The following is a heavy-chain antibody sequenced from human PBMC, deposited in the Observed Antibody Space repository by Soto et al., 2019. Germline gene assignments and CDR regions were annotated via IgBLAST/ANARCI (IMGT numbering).Heavy chain of an antibody. CDR1: GFTFSSYE. J-gene: IGHJ4*02. Sequence: GGSLRLSCAASGFTFSSYEMNWVRQAPGKGLEWVSYISSSGSTIYYADSVKGRFTISRDNAKNSLYLQMNSLRAEDTAVYYCARGEFWSGSEQFDYWGQGTLVTVSS. D-gene: IGHD3-3*01. CDR3: ARGEFWSGSEQFDY. V-gene: IGHV3-48*03. CDR2: ISSSGSTI.